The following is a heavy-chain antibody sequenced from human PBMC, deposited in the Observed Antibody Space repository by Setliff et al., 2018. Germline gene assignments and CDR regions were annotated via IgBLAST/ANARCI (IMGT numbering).Heavy chain of an antibody. CDR1: GFTFSTYA. CDR2: TSDTSGST. D-gene: IGHD3-22*01. CDR3: AKTAHYYESSGYYYDPYFYYMDV. J-gene: IGHJ6*03. V-gene: IGHV3-23*01. Sequence: GGSLRLSCAASGFTFSTYAMSWVRQAPGKGLEWVSTTSDTSGSTYYADAVKGRLTISRDNSKNTLYLQMNSLRADDTAVYYCAKTAHYYESSGYYYDPYFYYMDVWGKGTTVTVSS.